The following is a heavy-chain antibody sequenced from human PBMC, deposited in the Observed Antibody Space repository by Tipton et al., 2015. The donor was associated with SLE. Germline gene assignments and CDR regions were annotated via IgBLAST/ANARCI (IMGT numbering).Heavy chain of an antibody. J-gene: IGHJ3*02. Sequence: TLSLTCTVSGGSISSGSYYWSWIRQPAGKGLGWIGHIYTSGSTNYNPSLKSRVTISVDTSKNQFSLKLSSVTAADTAVYYCARDGAIDAFDIWGQGTMVTVSS. CDR3: ARDGAIDAFDI. CDR2: IYTSGST. CDR1: GGSISSGSYY. V-gene: IGHV4-61*09. D-gene: IGHD1-26*01.